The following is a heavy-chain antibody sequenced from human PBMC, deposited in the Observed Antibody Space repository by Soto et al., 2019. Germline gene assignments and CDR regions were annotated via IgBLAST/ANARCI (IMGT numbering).Heavy chain of an antibody. V-gene: IGHV4-4*02. D-gene: IGHD5-18*01. CDR2: IYHSGST. CDR1: GGSISSSNW. Sequence: QVQLQESGPGLVKPSGTLSLTCAVSGGSISSSNWWSWVRQPPGKGLEWIGEIYHSGSTNYNPSLKSRATLSVDKSKNQFPPKLSSVTAADTAVYYCARGPRQLWSPGENWFDPWGQGTLVTVSS. CDR3: ARGPRQLWSPGENWFDP. J-gene: IGHJ5*02.